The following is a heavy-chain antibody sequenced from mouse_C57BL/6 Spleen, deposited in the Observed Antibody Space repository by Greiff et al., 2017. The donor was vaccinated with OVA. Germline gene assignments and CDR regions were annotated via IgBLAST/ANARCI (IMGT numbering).Heavy chain of an antibody. CDR2: IRSKSNNYAT. D-gene: IGHD2-4*01. V-gene: IGHV10-1*01. J-gene: IGHJ2*01. Sequence: EVHLVESGGGLVQPKGSLKLSCAASGFSFNTYAMNWVRQAPGKGLEWVARIRSKSNNYATYYADSVKDRFTISRDDSESMLYLQMNNLKTEDTAMYYCVRHDYYDYDWFDYWGQGTTLTVSS. CDR1: GFSFNTYA. CDR3: VRHDYYDYDWFDY.